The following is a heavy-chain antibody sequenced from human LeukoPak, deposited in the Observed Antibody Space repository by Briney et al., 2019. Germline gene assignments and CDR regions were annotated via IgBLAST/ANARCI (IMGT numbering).Heavy chain of an antibody. CDR2: IKQHGSEK. V-gene: IGHV3-7*01. CDR1: GFTFNSYW. J-gene: IGHJ4*02. CDR3: ARAPFYDILTSYFFDY. Sequence: GGSLRLSCAASGFTFNSYWMGWVRQAPGKGLEGVANIKQHGSEKYYVDSVKGRFTISRDNAKNSLYLQMNSLRAEDTAVYYCARAPFYDILTSYFFDYWGQGTLVTVSS. D-gene: IGHD3-9*01.